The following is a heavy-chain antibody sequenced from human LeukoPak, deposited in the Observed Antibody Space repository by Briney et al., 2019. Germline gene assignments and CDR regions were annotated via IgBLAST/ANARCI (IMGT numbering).Heavy chain of an antibody. Sequence: GGSLRLSCAASGFTFSAYSMNWVRQAPGKGLDWVSYISRSFTIYYTDSVKGRFTISRDNAKNSLYLEMNSLRDEDTAVYYCARSVIAVAGYDAFDIWGQGTVVTVSS. V-gene: IGHV3-48*02. CDR2: ISRSFTI. CDR3: ARSVIAVAGYDAFDI. J-gene: IGHJ3*02. D-gene: IGHD6-19*01. CDR1: GFTFSAYS.